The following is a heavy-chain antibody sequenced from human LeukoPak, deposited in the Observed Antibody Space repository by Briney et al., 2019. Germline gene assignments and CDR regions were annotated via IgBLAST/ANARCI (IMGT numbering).Heavy chain of an antibody. Sequence: SETLSLTCAVYGGSFSGYYWSWIRQPPGKGPEWIGEINHSGSTNYNPSLKSRVTISVDTSKNQFSLKLSSVTAADTAVYYCARASYSIGYNWFDPWGQGTLVTVSS. V-gene: IGHV4-34*01. D-gene: IGHD1-26*01. CDR1: GGSFSGYY. J-gene: IGHJ5*02. CDR2: INHSGST. CDR3: ARASYSIGYNWFDP.